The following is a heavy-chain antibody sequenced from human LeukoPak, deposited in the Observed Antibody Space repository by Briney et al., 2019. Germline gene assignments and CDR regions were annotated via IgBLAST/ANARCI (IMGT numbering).Heavy chain of an antibody. V-gene: IGHV4-39*07. CDR3: ARETYYGSGNAFDI. J-gene: IGHJ3*02. Sequence: SETLSLTCTVSGDSISSSSYYWGWIRQPPGKGLEWIGTIYYGGNTYHNPSLKSRVTISVDTSKNQFSLKLSSVTAADTAVYYCARETYYGSGNAFDIWGQGTMVTVSS. CDR1: GDSISSSSYY. D-gene: IGHD3-10*01. CDR2: IYYGGNT.